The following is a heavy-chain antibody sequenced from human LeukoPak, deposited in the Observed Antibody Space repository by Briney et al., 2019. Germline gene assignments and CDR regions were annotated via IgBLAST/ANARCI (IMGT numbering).Heavy chain of an antibody. CDR2: INQRGGT. V-gene: IGHV4-34*01. CDR1: GGSFSVYY. J-gene: IGHJ4*02. D-gene: IGHD3-10*01. CDR3: ARHYGSESYYDY. Sequence: SETLSLTCAVYGGSFSVYYWSWIRQPPGKGLEWIGEINQRGGTSYNPSLKSRVTISVDTPKNQFSLKLTFVTAADTAVYYCARHYGSESYYDYWGQGTLVTVSS.